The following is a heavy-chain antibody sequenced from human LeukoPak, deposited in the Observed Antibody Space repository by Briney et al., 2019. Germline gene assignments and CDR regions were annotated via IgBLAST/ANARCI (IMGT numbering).Heavy chain of an antibody. CDR3: ANWVDYGHYFAY. Sequence: PSETLSLTCTVSGGSISSSSYYWGWIRQPPGKGLEWIGSIYYSGSTYYNPSLKSRVTISIDTSKNQFSLKLSSVTAADTAVYYCANWVDYGHYFAYWGQGTLVTVSS. D-gene: IGHD4-17*01. V-gene: IGHV4-39*01. CDR1: GGSISSSSYY. CDR2: IYYSGST. J-gene: IGHJ4*02.